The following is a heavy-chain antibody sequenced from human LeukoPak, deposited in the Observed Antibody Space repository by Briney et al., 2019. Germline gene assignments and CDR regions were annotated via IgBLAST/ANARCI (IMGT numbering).Heavy chain of an antibody. J-gene: IGHJ6*03. CDR3: ARGGNYYYYMDV. CDR1: GGTFSSYA. V-gene: IGHV1-69*06. D-gene: IGHD1-26*01. Sequence: SVKVSCKASGGTFSSYAISWVRQAPGQGLEWMGGIIPIFGTANYAQKFQGRVTITADKSTSTAYMELSSLRSEDTAVYYCARGGNYYYYMDVWGKGTTVTVSS. CDR2: IIPIFGTA.